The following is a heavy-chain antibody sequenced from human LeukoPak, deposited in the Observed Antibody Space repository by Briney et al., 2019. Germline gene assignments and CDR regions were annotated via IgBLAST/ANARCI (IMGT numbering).Heavy chain of an antibody. CDR2: INPNSGGT. CDR1: GYTFTGYY. CDR3: ARVGTDCYYYYYMDV. J-gene: IGHJ6*03. V-gene: IGHV1-2*02. D-gene: IGHD7-27*01. Sequence: ASVKVSCKASGYTFTGYYMHWVRQAPGQGLEWMGWINPNSGGTNYAQKFQGRVTMTRDTSISTAYMELSRLRSDDTAVYYCARVGTDCYYYYYMDVWGKGTTVTVSS.